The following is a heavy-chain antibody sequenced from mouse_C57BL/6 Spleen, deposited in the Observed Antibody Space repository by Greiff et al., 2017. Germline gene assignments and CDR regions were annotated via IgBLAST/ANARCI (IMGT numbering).Heavy chain of an antibody. CDR2: IYPGDGDT. D-gene: IGHD4-1*01. Sequence: VQLQQSGPELVKPGASVKISCKASGYAFSSSWMNWVKQRPGKGLEWIGRIYPGDGDTNYNGKFKGKATLTADKSSSTAYMQLSSLTSEDSGVYFCARGLGFDYWGKGTTLTVSS. V-gene: IGHV1-82*01. J-gene: IGHJ2*01. CDR1: GYAFSSSW. CDR3: ARGLGFDY.